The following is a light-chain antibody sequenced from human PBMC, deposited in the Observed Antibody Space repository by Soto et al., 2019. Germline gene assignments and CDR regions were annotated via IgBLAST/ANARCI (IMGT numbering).Light chain of an antibody. CDR2: KTS. CDR1: ESLVHSNGNTY. Sequence: DIVMTQTALSSPVTLGQPASISCRSSESLVHSNGNTYLGWLQQKPGQPPRLLIYKTSNRFSGVPARFSGSGAGTDFTLKISRVQADDFAVYYCKQATHFSWTFGQGTKVDIK. V-gene: IGKV2-24*01. CDR3: KQATHFSWT. J-gene: IGKJ1*01.